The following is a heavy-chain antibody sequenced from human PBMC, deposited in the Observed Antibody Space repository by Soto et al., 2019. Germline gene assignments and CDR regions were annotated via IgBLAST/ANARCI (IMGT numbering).Heavy chain of an antibody. Sequence: ASVKVSCKASGFTFTSYAVHWVRQALGQKLEWMGWIVVGSGNTTYAQKFQERVTITRDMSTSTAYKELSSRRSEYTAVYYCAAGAAIHFDYWGQGTLVTVSS. D-gene: IGHD2-2*01. CDR3: AAGAAIHFDY. CDR2: IVVGSGNT. CDR1: GFTFTSYA. J-gene: IGHJ4*02. V-gene: IGHV1-58*01.